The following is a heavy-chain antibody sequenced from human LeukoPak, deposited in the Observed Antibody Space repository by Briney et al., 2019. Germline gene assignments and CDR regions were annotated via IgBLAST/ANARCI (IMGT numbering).Heavy chain of an antibody. CDR2: INHSGAT. CDR3: ATETVWGSYRFDY. J-gene: IGHJ4*02. V-gene: IGHV4-34*01. Sequence: SETLSLTCAVYGGSFSGYYWSWIRQPPGKGLEWIGEINHSGATNYNPSLKSRVTISADTSKNQFSLKLSSVTAADTAVYYCATETVWGSYRFDYWGQGTLVTVSS. CDR1: GGSFSGYY. D-gene: IGHD3-16*02.